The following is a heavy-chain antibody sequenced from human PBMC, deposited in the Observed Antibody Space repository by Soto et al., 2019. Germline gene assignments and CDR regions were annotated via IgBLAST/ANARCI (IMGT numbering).Heavy chain of an antibody. D-gene: IGHD2-15*01. CDR1: GFTFSRYG. J-gene: IGHJ3*02. CDR3: ARLYCSSDSCYSVGGFDI. CDR2: IWFDGSDK. V-gene: IGHV3-33*01. Sequence: QVQMVESGGGVVQPGRSLRLSCAASGFTFSRYGIHWVRQAPGKGLEWVAAIWFDGSDKYYVDSVKGRFTISRDNSKNTVYLQMNSLSAEDTAVYHCARLYCSSDSCYSVGGFDIWGRGTIVTVSS.